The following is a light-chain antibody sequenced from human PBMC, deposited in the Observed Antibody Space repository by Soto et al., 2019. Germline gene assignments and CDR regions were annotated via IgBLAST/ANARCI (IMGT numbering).Light chain of an antibody. J-gene: IGKJ1*01. CDR1: QTFSNN. V-gene: IGKV3-11*01. CDR3: QQRGDWPRT. Sequence: EIVLTQSPATLSLSPGERATLSCRASQTFSNNLAWYQQKPGQAPRLLIYDASTRATGIPARFSGSGSGTDCTLTISSLEPEDFAVYYCQQRGDWPRTFGQGTKVEI. CDR2: DAS.